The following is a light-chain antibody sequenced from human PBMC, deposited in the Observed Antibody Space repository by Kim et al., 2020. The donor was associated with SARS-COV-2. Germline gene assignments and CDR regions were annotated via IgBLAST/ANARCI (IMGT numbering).Light chain of an antibody. CDR1: SSDVGGYDF. CDR2: GVS. V-gene: IGLV2-14*03. CDR3: GSYTSSYTLV. Sequence: GQSITISFTGTSSDVGGYDFVSWYQQHPGKAPKLMIYGVSNRPSGVSNRFSGSKSGNTASLTISGLQAEDEADYYCGSYTSSYTLVFGGGTQLTVL. J-gene: IGLJ2*01.